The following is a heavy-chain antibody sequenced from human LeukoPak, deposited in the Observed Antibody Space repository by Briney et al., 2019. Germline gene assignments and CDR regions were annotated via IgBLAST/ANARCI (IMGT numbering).Heavy chain of an antibody. V-gene: IGHV3-23*01. CDR3: AKDGLNQDIVVVPATDAFDI. CDR2: ISGSGGST. Sequence: GSLRLSCAASGFTFSSYAMSWVRQAPGKGLEWVSAISGSGGSTYYADSVKGRFTISRDNSKNTLYLQMNSLRAEDTAVYYCAKDGLNQDIVVVPATDAFDIWGQGKMVTVSS. CDR1: GFTFSSYA. J-gene: IGHJ3*02. D-gene: IGHD2-2*01.